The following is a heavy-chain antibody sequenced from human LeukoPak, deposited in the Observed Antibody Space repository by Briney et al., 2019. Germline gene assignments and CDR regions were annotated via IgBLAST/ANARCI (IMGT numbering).Heavy chain of an antibody. CDR2: INPNSGGT. CDR3: ARDRAPASSGWVFDAFDI. D-gene: IGHD6-19*01. Sequence: ASVKVSCKASGYTFTGYYMHWVRQAPGQGLEWMGWINPNSGGTNYALKFQGWVTMTRDTSISTAYMELSRLRSDDTAVYYCARDRAPASSGWVFDAFDIWGQGTMVTVSS. CDR1: GYTFTGYY. V-gene: IGHV1-2*04. J-gene: IGHJ3*02.